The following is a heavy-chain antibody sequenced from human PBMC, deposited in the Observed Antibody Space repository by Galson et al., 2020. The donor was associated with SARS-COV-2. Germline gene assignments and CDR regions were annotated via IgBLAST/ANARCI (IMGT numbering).Heavy chain of an antibody. CDR1: GFTFSSYA. J-gene: IGHJ6*04. V-gene: IGHV3-30*04. Sequence: GESLKLSCAASGFTFSSYAMHRVRQAPGKGLEWVAVISYDGSNKYYADSLKGRFTISRDNAKNSLYLQMNSLRAEDTAVYYCARGDFWSGYYLDVWGKGTTVTVSS. D-gene: IGHD3-3*01. CDR3: ARGDFWSGYYLDV. CDR2: ISYDGSNK.